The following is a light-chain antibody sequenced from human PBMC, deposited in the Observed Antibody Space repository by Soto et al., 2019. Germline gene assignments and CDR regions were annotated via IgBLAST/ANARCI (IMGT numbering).Light chain of an antibody. V-gene: IGKV3-20*01. CDR3: QQYGSSPPYT. J-gene: IGKJ2*01. Sequence: EIVMTQSPGTLSLSPGERATLSCRASQTINNNFLGWYQQKPGQPPRLLIFAASRRATGIPARFSGSGSGTDFTLTISRVEPGDFGVYYCQQYGSSPPYTFGLGTTLDIK. CDR2: AAS. CDR1: QTINNNF.